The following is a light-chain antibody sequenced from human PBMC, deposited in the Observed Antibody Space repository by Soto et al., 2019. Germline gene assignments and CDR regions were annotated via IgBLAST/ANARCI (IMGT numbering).Light chain of an antibody. Sequence: QSVITQPASSSGAPGRRVTISCSGSSSNIGSNTVNWYQQLPGTAPKLLIYTNDQRPSGVPDRFSGSRSGTSASLAISGLQFEDEADYHCSSWDDNLDAVVFGAGTKGTVL. CDR2: TND. CDR3: SSWDDNLDAVV. CDR1: SSNIGSNT. V-gene: IGLV1-44*01. J-gene: IGLJ1*01.